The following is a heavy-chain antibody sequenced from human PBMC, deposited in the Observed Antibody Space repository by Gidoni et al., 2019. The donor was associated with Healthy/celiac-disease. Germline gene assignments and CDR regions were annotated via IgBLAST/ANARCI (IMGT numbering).Heavy chain of an antibody. D-gene: IGHD2-15*01. V-gene: IGHV1-2*06. CDR3: AREVVVVVAATQAGWFDP. CDR1: GYTFTGYY. J-gene: IGHJ5*02. Sequence: QVQLVQSGAEVRTPGASVKVSCKASGYTFTGYYMHWVRQAPGQGLEWMGRINPNSGGTNYAQKFQGRVTMTRDTSISTAYMELSRLRSDDTAVYYCAREVVVVVAATQAGWFDPWGQGTLVTVSS. CDR2: INPNSGGT.